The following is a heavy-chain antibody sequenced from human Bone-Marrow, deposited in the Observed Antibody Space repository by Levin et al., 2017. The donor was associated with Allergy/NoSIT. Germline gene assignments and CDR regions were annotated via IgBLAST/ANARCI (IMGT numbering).Heavy chain of an antibody. V-gene: IGHV3-23*01. J-gene: IGHJ6*02. D-gene: IGHD3-3*01. CDR3: AKDFYV. CDR1: GFIFSSYD. CDR2: IRTSGIST. Sequence: GGSLRLSCAASGFIFSSYDMTWVRQAPGKGLEWVSAIRTSGISTFYADSVKGRFTISRNNSKNTLYLQMNSLRAEDTAIYYCAKDFYVWGQGTTVTVSS.